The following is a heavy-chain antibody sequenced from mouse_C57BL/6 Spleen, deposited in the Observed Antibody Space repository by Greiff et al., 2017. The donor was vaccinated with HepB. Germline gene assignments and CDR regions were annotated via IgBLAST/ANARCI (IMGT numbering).Heavy chain of an antibody. V-gene: IGHV5-4*01. CDR2: ISDGGSYT. CDR1: GFTFSSYA. CDR3: AGDHGNPGYFDV. Sequence: EVQGVESGGGLVKPGGSLKLSCAASGFTFSSYAMSWVRQTPEKRLEWVATISDGGSYTYYPDNVKGRFTISRDNAKNNLYLQMSHLKSEDTAMYYCAGDHGNPGYFDVWGTGTTVTVSS. J-gene: IGHJ1*03. D-gene: IGHD1-1*01.